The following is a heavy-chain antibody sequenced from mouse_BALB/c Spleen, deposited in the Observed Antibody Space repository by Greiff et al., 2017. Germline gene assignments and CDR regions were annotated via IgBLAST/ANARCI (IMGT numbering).Heavy chain of an antibody. Sequence: VKLVESGPGLVAPSQSLSITCTVSGFSLTSYGVHWVRQPPGKGLEWLGVIWAGGSTNYNSALMSRLSISKDNSKSQVFLKMNSLQTDDTAMYYCARGPSYGNYYYYAMDYWGQGTSVTVSS. D-gene: IGHD2-1*01. V-gene: IGHV2-9*02. CDR1: GFSLTSYG. CDR2: IWAGGST. CDR3: ARGPSYGNYYYYAMDY. J-gene: IGHJ4*01.